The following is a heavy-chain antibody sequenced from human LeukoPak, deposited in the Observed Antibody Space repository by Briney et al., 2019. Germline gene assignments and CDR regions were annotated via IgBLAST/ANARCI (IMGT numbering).Heavy chain of an antibody. D-gene: IGHD3-10*02. CDR1: GHSTTRGYY. CDR3: ARVLPVPYLLDS. V-gene: IGHV4-38-2*01. J-gene: IGHJ4*02. Sequence: SETLSLTCGISGHSTTRGYYWAWFRQSPGKALEWIATFFQSEKSLYNASLKSRVLMSLDTSKSQFSLNLTSVTAADTAVYYCARVLPVPYLLDSWGQGTHVTVSS. CDR2: FFQSEKS.